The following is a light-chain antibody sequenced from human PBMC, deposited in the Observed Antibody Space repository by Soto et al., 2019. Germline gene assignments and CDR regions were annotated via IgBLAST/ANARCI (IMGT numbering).Light chain of an antibody. J-gene: IGKJ1*01. V-gene: IGKV2-28*01. Sequence: DIVLTQSPLSPPVTPGEPASISCRSSQSLLHSNGYNYLDWYLQKPGQSPQLLISLASNRASGVTDRFSGSGSGTDFTLKISRVEAEDVRIYYCMQALQTPPTFGQGTKVEIK. CDR3: MQALQTPPT. CDR2: LAS. CDR1: QSLLHSNGYNY.